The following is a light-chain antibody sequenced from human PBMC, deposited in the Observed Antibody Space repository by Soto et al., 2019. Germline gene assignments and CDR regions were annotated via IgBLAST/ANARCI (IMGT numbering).Light chain of an antibody. J-gene: IGKJ2*01. CDR2: GAS. Sequence: ESVLTQSQGTLSLSPGERVTLSCRASQTFGSTYLAWYQQRPGQSTRLLIYGASRRASGIPDSFRGSGSGTDFTLTISRLEPEDFAVYYCQQFGTSTLYTFGQGTKLEIK. V-gene: IGKV3-20*01. CDR3: QQFGTSTLYT. CDR1: QTFGSTY.